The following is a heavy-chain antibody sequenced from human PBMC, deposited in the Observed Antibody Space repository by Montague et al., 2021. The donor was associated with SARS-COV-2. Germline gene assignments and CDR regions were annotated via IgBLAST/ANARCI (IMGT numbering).Heavy chain of an antibody. V-gene: IGHV4-39*01. Sequence: SETLSLTCTVSGGSISSSSYYWGWIRQPPGKGLEWIGSIYYSGSTYYNPSLKSRVTISVDTSKNQFSLKLSSVTAADTAVYYCARFPTSYYYDSKPAPATPDAFDIWGQGTMVTVSS. CDR1: GGSISSSSYY. CDR2: IYYSGST. D-gene: IGHD3-22*01. J-gene: IGHJ3*02. CDR3: ARFPTSYYYDSKPAPATPDAFDI.